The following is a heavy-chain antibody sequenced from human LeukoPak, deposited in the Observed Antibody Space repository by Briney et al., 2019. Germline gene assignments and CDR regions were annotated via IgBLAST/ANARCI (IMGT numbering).Heavy chain of an antibody. Sequence: PGGSLRLSCAASGFTFSDYYVSWIRQTPGKGLEWVSYISNSGSSIYYADSVKGRFTISRDNAKNSLYLQMNSLRAEDTAVYYCARATRGLRFLEWPYYFDYWGQGTLVTVSS. D-gene: IGHD3-3*01. CDR3: ARATRGLRFLEWPYYFDY. CDR2: ISNSGSSI. CDR1: GFTFSDYY. V-gene: IGHV3-11*04. J-gene: IGHJ4*02.